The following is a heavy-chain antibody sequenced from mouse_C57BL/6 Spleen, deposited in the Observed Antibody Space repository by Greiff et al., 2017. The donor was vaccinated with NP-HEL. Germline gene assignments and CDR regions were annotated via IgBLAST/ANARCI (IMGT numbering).Heavy chain of an antibody. Sequence: QVQLQQPGAELVKPGASVKLSCKASGYTFTSYWMHWVKQRPGQGLEWIGMIHPNSGSTNYNEKFKSKATLTVDKSSSTAYMQLSSLTSEDSAVYYCALYGNYVDAMDYWGQGTSVTVSS. V-gene: IGHV1-64*01. D-gene: IGHD2-1*01. CDR3: ALYGNYVDAMDY. J-gene: IGHJ4*01. CDR1: GYTFTSYW. CDR2: IHPNSGST.